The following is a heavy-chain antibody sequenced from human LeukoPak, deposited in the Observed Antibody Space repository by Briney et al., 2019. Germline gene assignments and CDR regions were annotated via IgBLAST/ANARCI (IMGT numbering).Heavy chain of an antibody. Sequence: PSETLSLTCTVSGGSISSNSPYWAWIRQPPGKGLEWIGSIHYSGSTFYSPSLKSRVTISVDTSKNQFSLILTSVTASDTAVYYCAREEASVGDYWGQGILVTVSS. D-gene: IGHD2-21*01. CDR1: GGSISSNSPY. V-gene: IGHV4-39*01. CDR3: AREEASVGDY. CDR2: IHYSGST. J-gene: IGHJ4*02.